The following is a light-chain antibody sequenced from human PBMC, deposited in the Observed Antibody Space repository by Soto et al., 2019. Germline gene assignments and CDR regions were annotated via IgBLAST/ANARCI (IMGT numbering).Light chain of an antibody. CDR1: QTINTY. V-gene: IGKV1-39*01. CDR3: QQGYSTPA. CDR2: ATS. Sequence: DIQMTQSPSSLSASVGDRVTITCRASQTINTYLNWYQQKPGKAPHLLIYATSTLQSGVPSRFSGSGSGTDFTLTISSLQPDDFATYYCQQGYSTPALGPGTKVDIK. J-gene: IGKJ3*01.